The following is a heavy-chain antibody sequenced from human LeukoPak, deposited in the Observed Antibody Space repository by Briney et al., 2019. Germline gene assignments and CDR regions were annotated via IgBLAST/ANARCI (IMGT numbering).Heavy chain of an antibody. J-gene: IGHJ3*02. CDR2: ISYDGSNK. CDR3: AKLNIRAHDYGDDPPDI. Sequence: PGGSLRLSCAASGFTFGSYGMHWVRQAPGKGLEWVAVISYDGSNKYYADSVKGRFTISRDNSKNTLYLQMNSLRAEDTAVYYCAKLNIRAHDYGDDPPDIWGQGTMVTVSS. V-gene: IGHV3-30*18. CDR1: GFTFGSYG. D-gene: IGHD4-17*01.